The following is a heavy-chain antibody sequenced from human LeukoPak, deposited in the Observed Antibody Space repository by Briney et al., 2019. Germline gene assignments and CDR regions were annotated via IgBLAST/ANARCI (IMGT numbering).Heavy chain of an antibody. CDR3: ARGKVRGVIMNY. CDR2: IYYSGST. J-gene: IGHJ4*02. Sequence: SETLSLTCTVSGGSISSYYWSWIRQPPGKGLEWMGYIYYSGSTNYNPSLKSRVTISVDTSKNQFSLKLSSVTAADTAVYYCARGKVRGVIMNYWGQGTLVTVSS. V-gene: IGHV4-59*01. D-gene: IGHD3-10*01. CDR1: GGSISSYY.